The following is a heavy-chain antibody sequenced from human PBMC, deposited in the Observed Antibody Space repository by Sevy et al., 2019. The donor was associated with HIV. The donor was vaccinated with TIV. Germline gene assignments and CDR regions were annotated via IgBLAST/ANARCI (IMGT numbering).Heavy chain of an antibody. CDR2: IYHSGST. J-gene: IGHJ4*02. D-gene: IGHD2-15*01. Sequence: SETLSLTCAVSGGSISSSNWWSWVRQPPGKGLEWIGEIYHSGSTNYNASLKSRVTISVDKSKNQFSLKLSSVTAADTAVYYCAREVGVVDCSGGSCYYDYWGQGTLVTVSS. CDR1: GGSISSSNW. CDR3: AREVGVVDCSGGSCYYDY. V-gene: IGHV4-4*02.